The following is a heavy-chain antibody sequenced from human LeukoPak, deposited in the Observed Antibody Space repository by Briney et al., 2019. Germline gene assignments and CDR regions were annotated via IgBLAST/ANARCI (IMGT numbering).Heavy chain of an antibody. CDR3: ARDLSVDYYGSGSATPFDY. Sequence: ASVKVSCKASGYTFTGYYMHWVRQAPGQGLEWMGWINPNSGDTNYAQKFQGRVTMTRDTSINTAYMELSRLRSDDTAVYYCARDLSVDYYGSGSATPFDYWGQGTLVTVSS. CDR2: INPNSGDT. J-gene: IGHJ4*02. CDR1: GYTFTGYY. D-gene: IGHD3-10*01. V-gene: IGHV1-2*02.